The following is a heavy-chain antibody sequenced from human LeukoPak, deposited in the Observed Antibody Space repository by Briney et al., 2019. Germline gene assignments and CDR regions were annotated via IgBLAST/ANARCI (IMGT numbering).Heavy chain of an antibody. CDR3: ARDPNTYGSGSDGGY. CDR2: ISSSSSII. Sequence: PGGSLRLSCAASGFTFSSYSMNWVRQAPGKGLEWLSYISSSSSIIYYADSVKGRFTISRDNAKNSLYLQMNSLRAEDTAVYYCARDPNTYGSGSDGGYWGQGTLVTVSS. CDR1: GFTFSSYS. J-gene: IGHJ4*02. D-gene: IGHD3-10*01. V-gene: IGHV3-48*01.